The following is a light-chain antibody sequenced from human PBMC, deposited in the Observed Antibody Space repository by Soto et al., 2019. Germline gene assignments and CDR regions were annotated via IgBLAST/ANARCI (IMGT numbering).Light chain of an antibody. Sequence: EVVLMQSPGTLSLSPGERATLSCRASQSVSSGFLAWYQQKPGQAPRLLIYDASNRVTGIPARFRGSGSGTDFTLTISRLEPEDFAVYYCQQYGASPRTFGQGTKV. V-gene: IGKV3-20*01. J-gene: IGKJ1*01. CDR3: QQYGASPRT. CDR1: QSVSSGF. CDR2: DAS.